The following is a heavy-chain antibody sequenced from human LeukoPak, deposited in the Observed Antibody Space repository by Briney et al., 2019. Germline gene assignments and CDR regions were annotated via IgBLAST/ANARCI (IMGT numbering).Heavy chain of an antibody. J-gene: IGHJ4*02. CDR2: ISGSGGST. CDR3: AKKGQADDGGKPD. CDR1: GFTFSSYA. Sequence: GGSLRLSCAASGFTFSSYAMSWVRQAPGKGLEWVSAISGSGGSTYYADSVKGRFTISRDNSKNTLYLQMNNLRVDDTAVYYCAKKGQADDGGKPDWGQGTLVTVSS. V-gene: IGHV3-23*01.